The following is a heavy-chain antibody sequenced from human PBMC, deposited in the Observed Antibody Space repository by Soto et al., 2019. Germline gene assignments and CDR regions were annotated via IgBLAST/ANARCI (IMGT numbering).Heavy chain of an antibody. D-gene: IGHD4-17*01. CDR3: ATATVVTHFDF. Sequence: PGEFLRLSCAASGFTFSSYAMSWVRQAPGKGVEWVSAISGSGGSTYYADSVKGRFAISRDNSKNTLNLQMNSLRAEDTAVYHCATATVVTHFDFWGQGIQVTVSS. V-gene: IGHV3-23*01. CDR2: ISGSGGST. J-gene: IGHJ4*02. CDR1: GFTFSSYA.